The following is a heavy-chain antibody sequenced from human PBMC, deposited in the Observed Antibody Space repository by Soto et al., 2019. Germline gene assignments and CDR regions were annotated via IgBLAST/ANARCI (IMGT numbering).Heavy chain of an antibody. D-gene: IGHD2-2*01. J-gene: IGHJ6*03. V-gene: IGHV4-4*02. CDR1: SGSISSSNW. CDR3: ARVGFYCSSTSCPKYYYYYYMDV. CDR2: IYHSGST. Sequence: PSETLSLTCAVSSGSISSSNWWSWVRQPPGKGLEWIGEIYHSGSTNYNPSLKSRVTISVDKSKNQFSLKLSSVTAADTAVYYCARVGFYCSSTSCPKYYYYYYMDVWGKGTTVTVSS.